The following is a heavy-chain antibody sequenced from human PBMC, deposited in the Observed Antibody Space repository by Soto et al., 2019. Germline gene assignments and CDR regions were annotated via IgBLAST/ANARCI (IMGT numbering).Heavy chain of an antibody. J-gene: IGHJ6*02. V-gene: IGHV1-8*01. Sequence: GASVKVSCKASGYTFTSYDINWVLQATGQGLEWMGWMNPNSGNTGYAQKFQGRVTMTRNTSISTAYMELSSLRSEDTAVYYCARGEDSSGWYWGLNYYYYGMDVWGQGTTVTVSS. CDR3: ARGEDSSGWYWGLNYYYYGMDV. CDR1: GYTFTSYD. CDR2: MNPNSGNT. D-gene: IGHD6-19*01.